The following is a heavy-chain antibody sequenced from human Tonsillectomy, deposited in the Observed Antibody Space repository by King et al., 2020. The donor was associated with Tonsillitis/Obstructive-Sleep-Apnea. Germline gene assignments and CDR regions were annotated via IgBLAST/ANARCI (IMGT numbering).Heavy chain of an antibody. CDR2: IKKDGSEK. CDR1: GFTFSNYW. J-gene: IGHJ3*02. V-gene: IGHV3-7*01. D-gene: IGHD3-16*01. CDR3: ARDQEGEWGAFDI. Sequence: VQLVESGGGLVQPGGSLRLSCAASGFTFSNYWMTWVRQAPGKGLEWVGDIKKDGSEKFYVNSVKGRFTISRNNAKNSLFLKMNSLRAEDTAVYYCARDQEGEWGAFDIWGQGTMVAVSS.